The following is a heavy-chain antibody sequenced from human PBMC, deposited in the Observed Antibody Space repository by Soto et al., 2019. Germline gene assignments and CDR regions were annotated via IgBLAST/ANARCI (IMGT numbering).Heavy chain of an antibody. D-gene: IGHD2-15*01. V-gene: IGHV3-21*01. CDR2: ISSSSSYI. Sequence: LRLSCAASGFTFSSYSMNWVRQAPGKGLEWVSSISSSSSYIYYADSVKGRFTISRDNAKNSLYLQMNSLRAEDTAVYYCARDYTPDCSGGRCYDAFDIWGQGTMVTVSS. CDR3: ARDYTPDCSGGRCYDAFDI. J-gene: IGHJ3*02. CDR1: GFTFSSYS.